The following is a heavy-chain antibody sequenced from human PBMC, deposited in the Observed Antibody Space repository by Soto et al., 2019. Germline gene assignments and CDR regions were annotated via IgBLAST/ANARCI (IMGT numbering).Heavy chain of an antibody. J-gene: IGHJ6*02. Sequence: VSVKVSCKASGYTFTSYGISWVRQAPGQGLEWMGWISAYNGNTNYAQKLQGRVTMTTDTSTSTAYMELRSLRSDDTAVYYCAIGAAFRTTYYYYGMDVWGQGTTVTVSS. V-gene: IGHV1-18*01. CDR2: ISAYNGNT. CDR3: AIGAAFRTTYYYYGMDV. CDR1: GYTFTSYG. D-gene: IGHD2-15*01.